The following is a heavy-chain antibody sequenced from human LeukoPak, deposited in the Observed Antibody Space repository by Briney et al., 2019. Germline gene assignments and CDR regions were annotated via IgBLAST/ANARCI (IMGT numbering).Heavy chain of an antibody. V-gene: IGHV3-23*01. CDR3: ARDEARGYDFRPQDH. J-gene: IGHJ4*02. CDR1: GFTFSSYA. D-gene: IGHD3-3*01. Sequence: GGSLRLSCAASGFTFSSYAMSWVRQAPGKGLEWVSAISGSGGSTYYADSVKGRFTISRDNAKNSLYLQMNSLRVEDTAVYYCARDEARGYDFRPQDHWGQGTLVTVSS. CDR2: ISGSGGST.